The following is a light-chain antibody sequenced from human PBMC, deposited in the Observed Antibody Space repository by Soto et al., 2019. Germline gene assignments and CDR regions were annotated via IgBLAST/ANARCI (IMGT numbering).Light chain of an antibody. Sequence: EIVLTQSPGTLSLSPGERATLSCRASQSVSSSYLAWHQQKRGQAPMLLVYGASSTATGIPVRFSGSGSGTDFTITISRLEAADLAVYYWQQYGSPPTFGGGTKVEIK. CDR3: QQYGSPPT. J-gene: IGKJ4*01. CDR2: GAS. CDR1: QSVSSSY. V-gene: IGKV3-20*01.